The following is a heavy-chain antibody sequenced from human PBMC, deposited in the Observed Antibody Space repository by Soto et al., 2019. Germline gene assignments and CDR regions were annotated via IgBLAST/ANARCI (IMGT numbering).Heavy chain of an antibody. V-gene: IGHV3-30-3*01. J-gene: IGHJ4*02. CDR2: VSYDGSNK. D-gene: IGHD3-10*01. Sequence: GGSLRLSCAASGFTFSSYAMHWVRQAPGKGLEWVAVVSYDGSNKYYADSVKGRFTISRDNSKNTLYLQMNSLRAEDTAVYYCARDGAGRGVIITDFDYWGQGTLVTVSS. CDR1: GFTFSSYA. CDR3: ARDGAGRGVIITDFDY.